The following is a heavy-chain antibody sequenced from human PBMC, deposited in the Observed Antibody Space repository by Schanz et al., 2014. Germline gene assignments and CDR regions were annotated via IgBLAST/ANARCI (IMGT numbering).Heavy chain of an antibody. V-gene: IGHV3-48*02. CDR1: GFTFSTYS. Sequence: EVQLVESGGGLVQPGGSLRLSCAASGFTFSTYSMNWVRQAPGKGLEWVSYISRSSSTIYYADSVKGRFTISRDNARNSVYLQMNSLRDEDTALYYCARPGPLLGFDCWGQGTLVTVSS. J-gene: IGHJ4*02. CDR2: ISRSSSTI. CDR3: ARPGPLLGFDC. D-gene: IGHD7-27*01.